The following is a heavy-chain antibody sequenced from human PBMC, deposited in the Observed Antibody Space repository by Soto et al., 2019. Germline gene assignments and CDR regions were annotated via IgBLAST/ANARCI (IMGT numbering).Heavy chain of an antibody. Sequence: GASVKVSCKASGDTFSTYTITWVRQAPGQGLEWMGGIIPRSGTSNYAQKFQGRVTITADESTSTAYMELSSLRSEDTAVYYCARYNWKYRGSGMDVWGQGTTVTVSS. CDR1: GDTFSTYT. J-gene: IGHJ6*02. D-gene: IGHD1-20*01. V-gene: IGHV1-69*13. CDR2: IIPRSGTS. CDR3: ARYNWKYRGSGMDV.